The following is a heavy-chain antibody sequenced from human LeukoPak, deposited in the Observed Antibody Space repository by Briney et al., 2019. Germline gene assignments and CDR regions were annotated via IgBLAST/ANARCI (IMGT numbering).Heavy chain of an antibody. J-gene: IGHJ6*03. D-gene: IGHD2/OR15-2a*01. Sequence: ASVKVSCKASGYTFTSYGISWVRQATGQGLEWMGWMNPNSGNTGYAQKFQGRVTITRNTSISTAYTELSSLRSEDTAVYYCARGVLPYYYYYYMDVWGKGTTVTVSS. CDR3: ARGVLPYYYYYYMDV. CDR1: GYTFTSYG. CDR2: MNPNSGNT. V-gene: IGHV1-8*03.